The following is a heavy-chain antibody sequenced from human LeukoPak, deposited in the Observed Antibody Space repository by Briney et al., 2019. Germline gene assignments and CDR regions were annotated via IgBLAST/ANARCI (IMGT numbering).Heavy chain of an antibody. CDR1: GFTFSSYW. CDR3: VKDLGGNYDY. Sequence: GGSLRLSCAASGFTFSSYWIHWVRQVPGKGLVWVSRIDYDGSITNYADSVKGRFTISRDNARNTMYLQMNSLRVDDTAVYYCVKDLGGNYDYWGQGTLVTVSS. D-gene: IGHD1-7*01. CDR2: IDYDGSIT. J-gene: IGHJ4*02. V-gene: IGHV3-74*01.